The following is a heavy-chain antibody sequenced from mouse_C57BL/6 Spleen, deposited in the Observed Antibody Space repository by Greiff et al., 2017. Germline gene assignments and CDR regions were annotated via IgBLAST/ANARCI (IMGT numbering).Heavy chain of an antibody. V-gene: IGHV1-82*01. CDR1: GYAFSSSW. Sequence: VQLQQSGPELVKPGASVKISCKASGYAFSSSWMNWVKQRPGKGLEWIGRIYPGDGDTNYNGKFKGKATLTADKSSSTAYMQLSSLTSEDSAVYFYATGSSGYFDVWGTGTTVTVSS. CDR2: IYPGDGDT. J-gene: IGHJ1*03. CDR3: ATGSSGYFDV. D-gene: IGHD1-1*01.